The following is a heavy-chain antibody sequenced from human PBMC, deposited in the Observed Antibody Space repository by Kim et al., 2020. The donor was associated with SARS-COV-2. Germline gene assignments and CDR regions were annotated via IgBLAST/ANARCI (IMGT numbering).Heavy chain of an antibody. V-gene: IGHV3-30*01. D-gene: IGHD2-15*01. CDR3: ARSATVVAMYYYYGMDV. Sequence: GRGRFTMSRDNSKNTLYLQMNSLRAEDTAVYYCARSATVVAMYYYYGMDVWGQGTTVTVSS. J-gene: IGHJ6*02.